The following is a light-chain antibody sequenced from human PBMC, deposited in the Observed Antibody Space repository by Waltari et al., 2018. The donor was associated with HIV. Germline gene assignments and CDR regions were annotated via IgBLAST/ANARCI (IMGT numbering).Light chain of an antibody. V-gene: IGLV3-21*04. CDR3: QVWDRFSDQAV. CDR1: HIGGKS. J-gene: IGLJ2*01. Sequence: SSVLTQPPSVSVAPGTTASIICEGNHIGGKSVHWYQQKPGQAPVLVIYDDSDRSSGIPERFSGSNSGNTATLTISRVEAGDEADYHCQVWDRFSDQAVFGGGTKLTVL. CDR2: DDS.